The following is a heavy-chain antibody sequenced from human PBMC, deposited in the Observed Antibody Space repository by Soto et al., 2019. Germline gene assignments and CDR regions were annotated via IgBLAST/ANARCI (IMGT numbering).Heavy chain of an antibody. CDR3: AKDDPLPADRYYYYYGMDV. CDR2: ISGSGGST. J-gene: IGHJ6*02. V-gene: IGHV3-23*01. D-gene: IGHD2-2*01. CDR1: GFTFSSYA. Sequence: GSLRLSCAASGFTFSSYAMSWVRQAPGKGLEWVSAISGSGGSTYYADSVKGRFTISRDNSKNTLYLQMNSLRAEDTAVYYCAKDDPLPADRYYYYYGMDVWGQGTTVTVSS.